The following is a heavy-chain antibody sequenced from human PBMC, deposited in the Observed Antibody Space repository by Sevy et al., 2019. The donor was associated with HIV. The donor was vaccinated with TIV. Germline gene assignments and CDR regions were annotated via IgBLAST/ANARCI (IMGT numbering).Heavy chain of an antibody. CDR1: GYTFTGYY. J-gene: IGHJ3*02. V-gene: IGHV1-2*06. D-gene: IGHD3-22*01. CDR3: ASIRGGYRFRAFDI. CDR2: INTATGDT. Sequence: ASVKVSCKASGYTFTGYYMNWVRQAPGQGLEWMGRINTATGDTIYAPKFKGRVTMTRDTSINTAYLELISLRSDDTALYDCASIRGGYRFRAFDIWGQGTMVTVSS.